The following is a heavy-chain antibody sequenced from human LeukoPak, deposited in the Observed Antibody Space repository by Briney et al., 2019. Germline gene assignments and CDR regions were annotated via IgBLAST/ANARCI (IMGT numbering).Heavy chain of an antibody. CDR2: IHDTGST. V-gene: IGHV4-59*11. CDR3: ARFSSGCSTSSCYLTY. J-gene: IGHJ4*02. Sequence: SETLSLTCTVSGGSISSHYWSWIRQPPGKGLELIGHIHDTGSTFYNPSLRGRVTISLDTSNNQFPLKLTSMTAADTAVYYCARFSSGCSTSSCYLTYWGQGTLVTVS. D-gene: IGHD2-2*01. CDR1: GGSISSHY.